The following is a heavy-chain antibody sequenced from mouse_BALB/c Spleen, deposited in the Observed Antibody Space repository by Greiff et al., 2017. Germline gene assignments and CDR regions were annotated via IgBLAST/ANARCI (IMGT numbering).Heavy chain of an antibody. V-gene: IGHV5-12-2*01. Sequence: EVKLMESGGGLVQPGGSLKLSCAASGFTFSSYTMSWVRQTPEKRLEWVAYISNGGGSTYYPDTVKGRFTISRDNAKNTLYLQMSSLKSEDTAMYYCARHYYGSSYWYFDVWGAGTTVTVSS. J-gene: IGHJ1*01. CDR3: ARHYYGSSYWYFDV. CDR2: ISNGGGST. D-gene: IGHD1-1*01. CDR1: GFTFSSYT.